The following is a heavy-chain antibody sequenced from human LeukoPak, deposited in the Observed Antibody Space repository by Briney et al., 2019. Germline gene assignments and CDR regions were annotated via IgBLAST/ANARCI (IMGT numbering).Heavy chain of an antibody. Sequence: GGSLRLSCAASGFTFSSYAMSWVRQAPGKGLEWVSTISGSGGSTYYADSVKGRFTVSRDNSKNTLYLQMNSLRAEDTAAYYCAKVASSGWRAGLDYWGQGTLVTVSS. CDR3: AKVASSGWRAGLDY. D-gene: IGHD6-19*01. CDR2: ISGSGGST. CDR1: GFTFSSYA. V-gene: IGHV3-23*01. J-gene: IGHJ4*02.